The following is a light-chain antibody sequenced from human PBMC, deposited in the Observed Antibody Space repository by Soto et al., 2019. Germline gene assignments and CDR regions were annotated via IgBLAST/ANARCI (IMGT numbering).Light chain of an antibody. CDR3: QQYQSLWT. J-gene: IGKJ1*01. V-gene: IGKV1-5*01. CDR1: PSISGY. CDR2: GAS. Sequence: DIQMTQFPSTVFASVGDRVPITCRASPSISGYLAWYQQKPGKAPKVLIYGASTLGSGVPPRFSDSGSGTEFTHTIGSLQPDDSATYYCQQYQSLWTFGPGTKVDSK.